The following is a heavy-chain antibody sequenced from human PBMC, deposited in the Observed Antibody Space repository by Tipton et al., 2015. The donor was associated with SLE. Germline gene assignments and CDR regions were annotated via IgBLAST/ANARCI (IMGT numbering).Heavy chain of an antibody. J-gene: IGHJ5*02. V-gene: IGHV4-34*01. Sequence: TLSLTCAVYGGSFSGYYWSWIRQPPGKGLEWIGEINHSGSTNYYPSLKSRVTISVDTSKNQFSLKLRSVTAADTALYFCARLAGRRFPFDPWGQGTLVTVSS. CDR2: INHSGST. CDR1: GGSFSGYY. D-gene: IGHD6-6*01. CDR3: ARLAGRRFPFDP.